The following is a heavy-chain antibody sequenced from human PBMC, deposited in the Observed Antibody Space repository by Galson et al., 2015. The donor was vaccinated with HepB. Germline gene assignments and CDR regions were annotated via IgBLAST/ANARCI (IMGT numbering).Heavy chain of an antibody. CDR2: IWYDGSNK. V-gene: IGHV3-33*01. Sequence: SLRLSCAASGFTFSSYGMHWVRQAPGKGLEWVAVIWYDGSNKYYADSVKGRFTISRDNSKNTLYLQMNSLRAEDTAVYYCARSRYVNYYGMDVWGQGTTVTVSS. CDR1: GFTFSSYG. D-gene: IGHD3-16*01. J-gene: IGHJ6*02. CDR3: ARSRYVNYYGMDV.